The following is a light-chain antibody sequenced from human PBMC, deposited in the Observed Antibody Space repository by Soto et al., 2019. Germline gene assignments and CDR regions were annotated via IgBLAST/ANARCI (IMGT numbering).Light chain of an antibody. V-gene: IGLV1-40*01. Sequence: QSVLTQPPSVSGAPGQRVTISCTWSSSNIGAGYDVHWYQQLPGTAPKLLIYGNSNRPSGVPDRFSGSKSGTSASLAITGLQAEDEADYYCQSYDSRVFGGGTKLTVL. CDR2: GNS. CDR1: SSNIGAGYD. CDR3: QSYDSRV. J-gene: IGLJ2*01.